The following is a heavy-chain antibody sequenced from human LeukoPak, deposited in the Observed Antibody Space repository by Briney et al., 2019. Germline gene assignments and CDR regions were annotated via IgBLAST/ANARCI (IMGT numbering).Heavy chain of an antibody. V-gene: IGHV3-48*03. CDR2: ICSSGSTI. CDR1: GCTFSSYE. D-gene: IGHD2-2*01. J-gene: IGHJ6*02. CDR3: ARDSHCSSTSCYAGSYYGMDV. Sequence: AGSLSLSCAASGCTFSSYEMNWVRQAPGKGLEWISYICSSGSTIYYADSVKGRFTISRDNAKNSLYLQMNSLRAEDTAVYYCARDSHCSSTSCYAGSYYGMDVWGQGTTVTVSS.